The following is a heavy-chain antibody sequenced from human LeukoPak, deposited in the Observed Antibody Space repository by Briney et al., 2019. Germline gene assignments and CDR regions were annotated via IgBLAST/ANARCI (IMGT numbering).Heavy chain of an antibody. Sequence: ASVKVSCKASGYTFTSYGISWVRQAPGQGLEWMGWISANNGDTDYPPKLQDRVTMTTDTYTSTAYMELRSLRSDDTAMYYCARAKVRGVISEFGYWGQGTLVTVSS. CDR1: GYTFTSYG. D-gene: IGHD3-10*01. CDR2: ISANNGDT. CDR3: ARAKVRGVISEFGY. V-gene: IGHV1-18*01. J-gene: IGHJ4*02.